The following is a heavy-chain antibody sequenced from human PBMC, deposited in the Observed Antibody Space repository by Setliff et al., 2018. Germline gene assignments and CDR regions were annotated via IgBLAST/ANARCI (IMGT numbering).Heavy chain of an antibody. J-gene: IGHJ6*02. Sequence: GGSLRLSCAASGFTFRSYWMSWVRQAPGKGLEWVANIKQDGSEKYYMDSVKGRFTISRDNAKNSLYLQMNSLRAEDTAVYYCARDHVYGSQYYYYYYGMDVWGQGTTVTVSS. D-gene: IGHD3-10*01. CDR3: ARDHVYGSQYYYYYYGMDV. CDR2: IKQDGSEK. V-gene: IGHV3-7*01. CDR1: GFTFRSYW.